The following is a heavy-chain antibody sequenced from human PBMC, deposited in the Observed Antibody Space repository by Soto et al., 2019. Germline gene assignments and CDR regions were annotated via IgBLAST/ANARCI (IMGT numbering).Heavy chain of an antibody. Sequence: EVQLLESGGGLVQPGGSLRLSCAAYGFTFSSYAMSWVRQAPGKGLEWVSAISGSGISTYYADSVKVRFTISRDNSKTTLYLKMNRLRADGTALYYCATAHKFGEPPWGQGTLVTVSS. CDR1: GFTFSSYA. CDR3: ATAHKFGEPP. V-gene: IGHV3-23*01. J-gene: IGHJ5*02. D-gene: IGHD3-10*01. CDR2: ISGSGIST.